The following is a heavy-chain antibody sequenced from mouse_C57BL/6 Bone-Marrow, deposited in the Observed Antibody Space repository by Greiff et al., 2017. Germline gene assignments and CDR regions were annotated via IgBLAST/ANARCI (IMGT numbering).Heavy chain of an antibody. D-gene: IGHD1-1*01. CDR1: GYTFTSYG. CDR2: IYPRSGNT. Sequence: VQLQQSGAELVRPGASVKLSCKASGYTFTSYGISWVKQRTGQGLEWIGEIYPRSGNTYYNEKFKGKATLTADKSSSTAYMELRSLTSEDSAGYFCARWNYYGSSYGYWGQGTTLTVSS. V-gene: IGHV1-81*01. J-gene: IGHJ2*01. CDR3: ARWNYYGSSYGY.